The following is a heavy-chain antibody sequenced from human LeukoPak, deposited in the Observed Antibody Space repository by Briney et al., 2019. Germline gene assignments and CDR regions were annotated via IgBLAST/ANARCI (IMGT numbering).Heavy chain of an antibody. J-gene: IGHJ3*02. V-gene: IGHV4-4*07. Sequence: LSATLSLTCTVSGGSISSYFWSWIRQPAGKGLEWIGRIYISGSTNYNPSLKSRVTMSVDTSKNQFSLKLSSVTAADTAVYYCARAFGPNDAFDIWGQGTMVTVSS. CDR2: IYISGST. D-gene: IGHD2/OR15-2a*01. CDR3: ARAFGPNDAFDI. CDR1: GGSISSYF.